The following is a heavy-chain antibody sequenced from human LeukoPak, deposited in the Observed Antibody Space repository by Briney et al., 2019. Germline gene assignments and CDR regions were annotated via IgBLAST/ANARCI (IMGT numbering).Heavy chain of an antibody. V-gene: IGHV3-9*01. CDR3: ARDRRYYYDSSGYSGWFDP. D-gene: IGHD3-22*01. Sequence: GGSLRLSCAASGFTFDDYAMHWVRQAPGKGLEWVSGISWNSGSIGYADSVKGRFTISRDNAKNSLYLQMNSLRAEDTAVYYCARDRRYYYDSSGYSGWFDPWGQGTLVTVSS. CDR2: ISWNSGSI. J-gene: IGHJ5*02. CDR1: GFTFDDYA.